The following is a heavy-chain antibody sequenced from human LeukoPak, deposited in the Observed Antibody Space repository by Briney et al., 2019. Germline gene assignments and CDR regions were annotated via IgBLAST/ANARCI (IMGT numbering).Heavy chain of an antibody. CDR1: GFTFSSCW. CDR2: INNDGSST. D-gene: IGHD3-10*01. J-gene: IGHJ6*03. CDR3: AKVMKGSERLTMVRGVIIKTAGLYYMDV. Sequence: GGSLRLSCAASGFTFSSCWMHWVRQVPGKGLVWVSRINNDGSSTNYADSVKGRFTISRDNSKNKVYLQMNSLRAEDTAVYYCAKVMKGSERLTMVRGVIIKTAGLYYMDVWGKGTTVTVSS. V-gene: IGHV3-74*01.